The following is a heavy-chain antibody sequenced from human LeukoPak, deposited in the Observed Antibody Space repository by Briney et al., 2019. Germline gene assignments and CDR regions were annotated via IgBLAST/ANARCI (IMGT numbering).Heavy chain of an antibody. CDR2: ISGGGDST. V-gene: IGHV3-23*01. J-gene: IGHJ4*02. CDR3: AKAAFYCSGGACYLEH. D-gene: IGHD2-15*01. Sequence: PGGSLRLSCAASGFTFSTYAMSWVRQAPGKGLEWVSMISGGGDSTYYADSVKGRFTISRDNSENTLFLQMSRLRAEDTAIYYCAKAAFYCSGGACYLEHWGQGTLVTVSS. CDR1: GFTFSTYA.